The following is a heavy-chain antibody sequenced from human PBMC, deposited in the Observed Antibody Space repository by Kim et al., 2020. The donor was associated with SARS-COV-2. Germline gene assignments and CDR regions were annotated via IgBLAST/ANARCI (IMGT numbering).Heavy chain of an antibody. Sequence: ADSVKGRLNISRDHSKNTRYLQMNSLRAEDTAVYYCATVVFYYDAGYFKNWGQGTLVIVSS. V-gene: IGHV3-66*01. D-gene: IGHD3-22*01. J-gene: IGHJ1*01. CDR3: ATVVFYYDAGYFKN.